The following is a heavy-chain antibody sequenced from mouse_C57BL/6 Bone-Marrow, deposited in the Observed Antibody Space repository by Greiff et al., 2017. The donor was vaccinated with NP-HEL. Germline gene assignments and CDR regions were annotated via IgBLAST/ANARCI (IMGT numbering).Heavy chain of an antibody. CDR1: GFTFSDSG. D-gene: IGHD2-1*01. V-gene: IGHV5-17*01. J-gene: IGHJ4*01. Sequence: EVKLVESGGGLVKPGGSLKLSCAASGFTFSDSGMHWVRQAPEKGLEWVAYISSGSSTIYYDDTVKGRSTISRDKAKNTLFLQMTSLRTEDTAMYYCARPYCGNGRGYAMDYWGQGTSVTVSS. CDR3: ARPYCGNGRGYAMDY. CDR2: ISSGSSTI.